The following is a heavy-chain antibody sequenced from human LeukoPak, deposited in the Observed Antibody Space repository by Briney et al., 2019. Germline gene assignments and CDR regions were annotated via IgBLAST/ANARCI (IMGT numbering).Heavy chain of an antibody. Sequence: PGGSLRLSCAASGFTFSSYAMSWVRRAPGKGLEWVSAISGSGGSTYYADSVKGRFTISRDNSKNTLYLQMNSLRAEDTAVYYCAKDQVPAAIEGWFDPWGQGTLVTVSS. CDR2: ISGSGGST. V-gene: IGHV3-23*01. CDR1: GFTFSSYA. J-gene: IGHJ5*02. CDR3: AKDQVPAAIEGWFDP. D-gene: IGHD2-2*01.